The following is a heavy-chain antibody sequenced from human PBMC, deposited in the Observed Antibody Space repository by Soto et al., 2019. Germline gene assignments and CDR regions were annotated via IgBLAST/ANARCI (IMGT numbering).Heavy chain of an antibody. D-gene: IGHD3-10*01. V-gene: IGHV3-9*01. CDR3: AKDMDYYGSGSIDH. J-gene: IGHJ4*02. CDR1: GFTVDDYA. CDR2: ISWNSGTI. Sequence: DVQLVESGGGLVQPGRSLRLSCAASGFTVDDYAMHWVRQAPGKGLEWVSGISWNSGTITYADSVKGRFTISRDNAKNSLYLQMISLRAEDTALYYCAKDMDYYGSGSIDHWGQGTLVTVSS.